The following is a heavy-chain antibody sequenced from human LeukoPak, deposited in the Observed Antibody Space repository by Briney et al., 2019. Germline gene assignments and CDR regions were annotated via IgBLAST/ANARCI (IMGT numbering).Heavy chain of an antibody. CDR2: INHSGST. Sequence: SETLSLTCAVYGGSFSGYYWSWIRQPPGKGLEWIGEINHSGSTNYNPSLKSRVTISVDTSKNQFSLKLSSVTAADTAVYYCARHRRDGYSFDYWGQGTLVTVSS. J-gene: IGHJ4*02. D-gene: IGHD5-24*01. V-gene: IGHV4-34*01. CDR1: GGSFSGYY. CDR3: ARHRRDGYSFDY.